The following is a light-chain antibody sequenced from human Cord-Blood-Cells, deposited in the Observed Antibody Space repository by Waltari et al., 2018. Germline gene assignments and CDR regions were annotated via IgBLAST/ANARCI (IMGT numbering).Light chain of an antibody. CDR2: DVS. CDR3: SSYTSSSTL. V-gene: IGLV2-14*01. CDR1: SSDVGGYNY. J-gene: IGLJ1*01. Sequence: QSALTQPASVSGSPGQSITISCTGTSSDVGGYNYVSLYQQHPGKAPKLIIYDVSKRPSGVSNRFSGSKSGNTASLTISGLQAEDEADYYCSSYTSSSTLFGTGTKVTVL.